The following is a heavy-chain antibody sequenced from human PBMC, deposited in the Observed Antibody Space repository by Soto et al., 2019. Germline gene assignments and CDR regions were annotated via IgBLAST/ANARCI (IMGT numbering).Heavy chain of an antibody. CDR1: GGSISSGGYY. Sequence: SETLSLTCTVSGGSISSGGYYWSWIRQHPGKGLEWIGYIYYSGITYYNPSLKSRVTISVDTSKNQFSLKLSSVTAADTAVFYCARAVYDFWSGNYYYYYMDVWGKGTTVTVSS. CDR3: ARAVYDFWSGNYYYYYMDV. V-gene: IGHV4-31*03. CDR2: IYYSGIT. D-gene: IGHD3-3*01. J-gene: IGHJ6*03.